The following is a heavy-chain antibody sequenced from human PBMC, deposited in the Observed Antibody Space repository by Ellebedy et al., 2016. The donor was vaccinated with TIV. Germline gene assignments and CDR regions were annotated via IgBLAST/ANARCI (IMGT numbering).Heavy chain of an antibody. J-gene: IGHJ6*02. CDR2: INPNSGGT. V-gene: IGHV1-2*02. Sequence: ASVKVSXKASGYTFTGYYMHWVRQAPGQGLEWMGWINPNSGGTNYAQKFQGRVTMTRDTSISTAYMELSRLRSDDTAVYYCAREFSFDWLYGGMDVWGQGTTVTVSS. CDR3: AREFSFDWLYGGMDV. D-gene: IGHD3-9*01. CDR1: GYTFTGYY.